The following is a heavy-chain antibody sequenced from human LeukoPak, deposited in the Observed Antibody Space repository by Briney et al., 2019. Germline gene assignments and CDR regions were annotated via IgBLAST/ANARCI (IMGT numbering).Heavy chain of an antibody. CDR3: TRDFQGRYYYHMDV. D-gene: IGHD3-10*01. CDR2: IKQDGSEI. Sequence: GGSLRLSCAASGFTFSIYWMSWVRQAPGRGLEWVANIKQDGSEIYYVHSMKGRLTISRDNAKNPLYLQMNSLRAEDTAVYFCTRDFQGRYYYHMDVWGKGTTVTVSS. V-gene: IGHV3-7*01. J-gene: IGHJ6*03. CDR1: GFTFSIYW.